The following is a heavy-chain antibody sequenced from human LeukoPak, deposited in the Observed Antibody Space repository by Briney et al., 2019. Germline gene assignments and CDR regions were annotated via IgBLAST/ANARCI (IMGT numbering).Heavy chain of an antibody. V-gene: IGHV3-30*04. J-gene: IGHJ4*02. CDR2: ISYDGSNK. CDR3: ATPGSSGWHSFDY. D-gene: IGHD6-19*01. Sequence: GGSLRLSCAASGFTFSSYEMNWVRQAPGKGLEWVAVISYDGSNKYYADSVKGRFTISRDNSKNTLYLQMNSLRAEDTAVYYCATPGSSGWHSFDYWGQGTLVTVSS. CDR1: GFTFSSYE.